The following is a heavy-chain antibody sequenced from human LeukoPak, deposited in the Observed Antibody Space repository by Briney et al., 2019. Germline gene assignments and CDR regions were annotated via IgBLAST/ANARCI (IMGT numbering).Heavy chain of an antibody. Sequence: SETLSLTCIVSGGSISSGSYYWGWIRQPPGKGLEWIGSIYYSGSTYYNPSLKSRVTISVDTSENQFSLKLSSVTAADTAVYYCARHIPYYYYYYMDVWAKGPRSPSP. CDR2: IYYSGST. CDR3: ARHIPYYYYYYMDV. V-gene: IGHV4-39*01. CDR1: GGSISSGSYY. J-gene: IGHJ6*03.